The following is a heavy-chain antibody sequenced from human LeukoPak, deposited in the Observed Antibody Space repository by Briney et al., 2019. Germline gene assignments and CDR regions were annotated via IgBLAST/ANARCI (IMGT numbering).Heavy chain of an antibody. Sequence: GGSLRLSCAASGFTFSSYEMNWVRQAPGKGLEWVGRIRSTANGYATAYAASVKGRFTISRDDSKNTAYLQMDSLKTEDTAVYYCTGNYYGSGSYADFDYWGQGTLVTVSS. CDR3: TGNYYGSGSYADFDY. V-gene: IGHV3-73*01. D-gene: IGHD3-10*01. CDR2: IRSTANGYAT. J-gene: IGHJ4*02. CDR1: GFTFSSYE.